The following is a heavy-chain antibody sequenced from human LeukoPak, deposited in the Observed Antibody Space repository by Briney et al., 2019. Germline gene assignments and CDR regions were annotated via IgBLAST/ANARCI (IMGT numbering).Heavy chain of an antibody. J-gene: IGHJ4*02. Sequence: LSLTCTVSGGSISSGGYYWSWVRQAPGKGLEWVSAISGSGGSTYYADSVKGRFTISRDNSKNTLYLQMNSLRAEDTAVYYCAKLSDYRNDYWGQGTLVTVSS. CDR3: AKLSDYRNDY. CDR1: GGSISSGGYY. D-gene: IGHD4-11*01. V-gene: IGHV3-23*01. CDR2: ISGSGGST.